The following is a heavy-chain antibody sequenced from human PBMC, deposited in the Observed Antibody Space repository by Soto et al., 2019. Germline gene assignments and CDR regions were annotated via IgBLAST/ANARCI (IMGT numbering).Heavy chain of an antibody. CDR1: GGSFRGYY. D-gene: IGHD3-10*01. CDR2: INHSGST. V-gene: IGHV4-34*01. J-gene: IGHJ4*02. CDR3: ARMKDGSGSYTDY. Sequence: QVQLQQWGAGLLKPSETLSLTCAVYGGSFRGYYWSWIRQPPGKGLEWIGEINHSGSTNYNPSLKSRVTISVDTSKNQFSLKLSAVTAADTAVDYCARMKDGSGSYTDYWGQGTLVTVSS.